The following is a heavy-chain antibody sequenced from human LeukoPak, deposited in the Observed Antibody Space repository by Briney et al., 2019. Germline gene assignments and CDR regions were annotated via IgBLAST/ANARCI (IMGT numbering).Heavy chain of an antibody. CDR1: GGSISNNY. CDR2: IYYSGSP. J-gene: IGHJ5*02. V-gene: IGHV4-59*08. Sequence: KPSETLSLTCTVSGGSISNNYWSWIRQPPGKGLEWIGYIYYSGSPNYHPSLKSRVTISVDTSKNQFSLKLSSVTAADTAVYYCASQRPWFDPWGQGTLVTVSS. CDR3: ASQRPWFDP. D-gene: IGHD6-6*01.